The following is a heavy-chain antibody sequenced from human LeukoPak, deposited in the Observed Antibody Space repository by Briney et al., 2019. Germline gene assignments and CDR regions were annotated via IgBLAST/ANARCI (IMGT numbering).Heavy chain of an antibody. CDR1: GFTFSSYA. D-gene: IGHD3-22*01. Sequence: GGSLRLSCAASGFTFSSYAMSWVRQAPGKGLEWVSTISGSGGSTYYADSVKGRFTISRDNSKNTLYLQMNSLRAEDTAVYYCAEDHSSGYPGCLDYWGQGTLVTVSS. CDR2: ISGSGGST. CDR3: AEDHSSGYPGCLDY. J-gene: IGHJ4*02. V-gene: IGHV3-23*01.